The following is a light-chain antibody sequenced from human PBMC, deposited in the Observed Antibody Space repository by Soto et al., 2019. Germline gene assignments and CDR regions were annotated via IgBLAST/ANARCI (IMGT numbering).Light chain of an antibody. Sequence: EIVLTQSPGTLSLSPGEGATLSCRASQTVSSNYLAWYQQKPGQAPKVIIFGASSRATGTPDRFSGRGSEKDFTLTISRLEPEDFAVYYCQQYGSSPNTFGQGTKLEIK. CDR3: QQYGSSPNT. CDR2: GAS. J-gene: IGKJ2*01. V-gene: IGKV3-20*01. CDR1: QTVSSNY.